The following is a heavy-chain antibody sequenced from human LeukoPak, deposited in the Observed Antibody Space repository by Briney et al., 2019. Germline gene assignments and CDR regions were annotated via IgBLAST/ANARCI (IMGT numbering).Heavy chain of an antibody. V-gene: IGHV3-21*04. Sequence: PGGSLRLSCAASGFTFSSYSMNWVRQAPGKGLEWVSSISSSSSYIYYADSVKGRFTISRDNSKNTLYLQMNSLRAEDTAVYYCAKARGVYCSSTSCYFDYWGQGTLVTVSS. CDR2: ISSSSSYI. J-gene: IGHJ4*02. CDR3: AKARGVYCSSTSCYFDY. D-gene: IGHD2-2*01. CDR1: GFTFSSYS.